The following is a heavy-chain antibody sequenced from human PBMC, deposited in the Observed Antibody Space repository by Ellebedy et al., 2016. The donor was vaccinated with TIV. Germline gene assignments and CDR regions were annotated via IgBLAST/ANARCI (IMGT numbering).Heavy chain of an antibody. Sequence: GESLKISCAASGFTVSTSFMTWVRQAPGKGLEWVSLISGNGEYTFYADSVKGRFTISRDNSKNMLYLQMSSLKVEDTAVYYCANVGGSGIYYNGFWGQGTLVTVSS. D-gene: IGHD3-10*01. CDR1: GFTVSTSF. J-gene: IGHJ4*02. CDR2: ISGNGEYT. CDR3: ANVGGSGIYYNGF. V-gene: IGHV3-23*01.